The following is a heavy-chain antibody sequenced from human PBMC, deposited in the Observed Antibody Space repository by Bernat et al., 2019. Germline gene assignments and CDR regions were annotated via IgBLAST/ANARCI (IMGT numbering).Heavy chain of an antibody. D-gene: IGHD3-10*01. Sequence: QVQLQESGPGLVKPSETLSLTCSVSGGSISPYHWSWIRQPPGKGLEGIGYIYYSGSTNYNPSLKSRVTISLDTSKNQFSLKLTSVTATDTAVYYCARLRYYGSGRPHLDYWGQGTLVTVSS. J-gene: IGHJ4*02. V-gene: IGHV4-59*08. CDR2: IYYSGST. CDR3: ARLRYYGSGRPHLDY. CDR1: GGSISPYH.